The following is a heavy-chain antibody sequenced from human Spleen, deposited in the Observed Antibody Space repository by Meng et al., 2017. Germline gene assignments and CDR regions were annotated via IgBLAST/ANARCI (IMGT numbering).Heavy chain of an antibody. V-gene: IGHV1-69*05. CDR3: ARDPYDILPRFDI. D-gene: IGHD3-9*01. J-gene: IGHJ3*02. Sequence: SVKVSCKASGRSFNDYAVSWVRQAPGHGLEWMGGYIYVYDIANYAQKFQGRVTITTDESSSTAYMELGSLRSEDTAVYYCARDPYDILPRFDIWGQGTMVTVSS. CDR2: YIYVYDIA. CDR1: GRSFNDYA.